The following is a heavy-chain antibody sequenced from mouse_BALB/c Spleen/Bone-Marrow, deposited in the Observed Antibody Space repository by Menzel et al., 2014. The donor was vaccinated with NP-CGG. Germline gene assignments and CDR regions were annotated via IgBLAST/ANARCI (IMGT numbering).Heavy chain of an antibody. CDR2: ILPGSGST. CDR1: GYTFSGYW. CDR3: ARRGYDGAY. V-gene: IGHV1-9*01. D-gene: IGHD2-14*01. J-gene: IGHJ3*01. Sequence: VMLVESGAELMKPGASVKISCKATGYTFSGYWIEWVKQRPGHGLEWIGEILPGSGSTNYNEKFKGKATFTADTSSNTAYMQLSSLTSEDSAVYYCARRGYDGAYWGQGTLVTVSA.